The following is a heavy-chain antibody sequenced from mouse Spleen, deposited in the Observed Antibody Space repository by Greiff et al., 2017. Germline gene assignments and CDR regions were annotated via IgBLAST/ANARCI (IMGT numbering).Heavy chain of an antibody. CDR2: IDPETGGT. J-gene: IGHJ3*01. CDR1: GYTFTDYE. Sequence: QVQLKQSGAELVRPGASVTLSCKASGYTFTDYEMHWVKQTPVHGLEWIGAIDPETGGTAYNQKFKGKAILTADKSSSTAYMELRSLTSEDSAVYYGTRKGSSGYVGWFAYWGQGTLVTVSA. D-gene: IGHD3-1*01. CDR3: TRKGSSGYVGWFAY. V-gene: IGHV1-15*01.